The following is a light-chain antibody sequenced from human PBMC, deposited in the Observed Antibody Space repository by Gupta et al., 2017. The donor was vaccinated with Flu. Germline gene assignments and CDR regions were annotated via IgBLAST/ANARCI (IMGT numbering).Light chain of an antibody. CDR1: SSDVGGYNI. Sequence: QSALPQPASLSRPPGLSITISCTGTSSDVGGYNIVSWYQQSPGKAPKLMIYGVNKRPSGVPDRFSGSKSGNTASLAITGLQAEDEADYYCASYEDSRGGPVFGGGTKLTVL. CDR2: GVN. J-gene: IGLJ3*02. CDR3: ASYEDSRGGPV. V-gene: IGLV2-23*02.